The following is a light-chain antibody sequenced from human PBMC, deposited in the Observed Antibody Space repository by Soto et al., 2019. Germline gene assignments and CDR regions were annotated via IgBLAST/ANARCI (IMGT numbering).Light chain of an antibody. Sequence: QSALTQPPSVSGAPGQRVTISCTGRSSNIGAGYDVHWYQQPPGTAPKLLIYGNSNRPSGVPDRFSGSKSGTSAALAITGLQAEDEADYYCQSHDSSLSSYVFGTGTKVTVL. CDR2: GNS. CDR3: QSHDSSLSSYV. CDR1: SSNIGAGYD. V-gene: IGLV1-40*01. J-gene: IGLJ1*01.